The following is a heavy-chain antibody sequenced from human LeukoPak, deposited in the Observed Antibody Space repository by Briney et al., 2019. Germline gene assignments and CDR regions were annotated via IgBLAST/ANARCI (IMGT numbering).Heavy chain of an antibody. CDR1: GYTFTGYY. Sequence: GASVKVSCTASGYTFTGYYMHWVRQAPGQGLEWMGWINPNSGGTNYAQKFQGRVTMTRDTSISTAYMELSRLRSDDTAVYYCARSRRYYYYYMDVWGKGTTVTVSS. CDR2: INPNSGGT. D-gene: IGHD2-2*01. V-gene: IGHV1-2*02. CDR3: ARSRRYYYYYMDV. J-gene: IGHJ6*03.